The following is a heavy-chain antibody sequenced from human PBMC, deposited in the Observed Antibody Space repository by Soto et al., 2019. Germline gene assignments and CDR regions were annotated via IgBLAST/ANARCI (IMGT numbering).Heavy chain of an antibody. V-gene: IGHV1-69*02. CDR3: ATPLHSGWAYYFDY. CDR2: IIPNLGIA. CDR1: GGTFSSYT. J-gene: IGHJ4*02. Sequence: QVQLVQSGAEVKKPGSSVKVSCKASGGTFSSYTISWVRQAPGQGLEWMGRIIPNLGIANYAQKIQGRVTITADKSTSTAYMELSSLRSEDTAVYYCATPLHSGWAYYFDYWGQGTLVTVSS. D-gene: IGHD6-19*01.